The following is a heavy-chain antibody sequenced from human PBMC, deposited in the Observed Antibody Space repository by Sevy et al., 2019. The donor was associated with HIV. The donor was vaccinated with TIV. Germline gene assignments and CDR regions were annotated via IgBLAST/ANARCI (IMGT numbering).Heavy chain of an antibody. Sequence: SETLSLTCAVYGGSFSGYYWSWIRQPPGKGLEWIGEINHSGSTNYNPSLKSRVTISVDTSKNQFSLKLSSVTAADTAVYYCARDHSSDFWSGSQNEDYWGQGTLVTVSS. D-gene: IGHD3-3*01. CDR1: GGSFSGYY. J-gene: IGHJ4*02. CDR3: ARDHSSDFWSGSQNEDY. V-gene: IGHV4-34*01. CDR2: INHSGST.